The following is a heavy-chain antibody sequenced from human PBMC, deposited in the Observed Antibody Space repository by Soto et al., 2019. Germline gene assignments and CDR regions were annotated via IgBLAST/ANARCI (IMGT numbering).Heavy chain of an antibody. V-gene: IGHV3-23*01. D-gene: IGHD6-6*01. CDR1: GFTFSSNA. J-gene: IGHJ4*02. Sequence: GGSLRLSCAASGFTFSSNAMTWVRQAPGKGLEWVSAISSSGGNTYYADSVKGRFTISRDNSKNTVYLQMNSLRAEDTAVYYCAKGARPFEYWGQGTLVTVSS. CDR2: ISSSGGNT. CDR3: AKGARPFEY.